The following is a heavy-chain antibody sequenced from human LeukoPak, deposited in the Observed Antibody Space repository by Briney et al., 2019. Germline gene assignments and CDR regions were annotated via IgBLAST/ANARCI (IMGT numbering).Heavy chain of an antibody. CDR3: AKDGCSGGSCYGRSAFDI. Sequence: GGSLRLSCAVSGFTLNDYAMHWVRQAPGKGLEWVSGISYNGGTIGFADSVKGRFTISRDNAKNSLYLQMNSLRAEDMALYYCAKDGCSGGSCYGRSAFDIWGQGTMVTVSS. D-gene: IGHD2-15*01. J-gene: IGHJ3*02. CDR2: ISYNGGTI. CDR1: GFTLNDYA. V-gene: IGHV3-9*03.